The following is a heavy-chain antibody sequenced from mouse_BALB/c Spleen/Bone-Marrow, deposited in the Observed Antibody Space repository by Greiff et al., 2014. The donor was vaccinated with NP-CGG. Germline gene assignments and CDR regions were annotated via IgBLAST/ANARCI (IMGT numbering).Heavy chain of an antibody. V-gene: IGHV2-9*02. D-gene: IGHD2-4*01. CDR3: AREATMITWFAY. CDR2: IWAGGRT. CDR1: GFSLTSYG. Sequence: VLLVESGPGLVAPSQSLSITCTVSGFSLTSYGVHWVRQPPGKGLEWLGVIWAGGRTNYNSALMSRLSISKDNSKSQVFLKMNRLQTDDTAMYDCAREATMITWFAYWGQGTLVTVSA. J-gene: IGHJ3*01.